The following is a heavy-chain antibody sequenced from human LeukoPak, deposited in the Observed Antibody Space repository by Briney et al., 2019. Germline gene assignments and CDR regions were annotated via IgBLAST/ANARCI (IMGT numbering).Heavy chain of an antibody. Sequence: GGSLRLSCAASEFTFSSYWMHWVRQAPGKGLVWVSRINTDGSSTSYSDSVKGRFTISRDNAKNTLYLQMNSLRAEDTAVYYCARDKYSSGWYVYFDLWGRGTLVTVSS. V-gene: IGHV3-74*01. D-gene: IGHD6-19*01. J-gene: IGHJ2*01. CDR3: ARDKYSSGWYVYFDL. CDR1: EFTFSSYW. CDR2: INTDGSST.